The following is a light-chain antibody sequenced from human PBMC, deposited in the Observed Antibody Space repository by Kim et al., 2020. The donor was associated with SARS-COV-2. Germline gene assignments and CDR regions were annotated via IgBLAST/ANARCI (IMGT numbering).Light chain of an antibody. V-gene: IGLV2-14*03. J-gene: IGLJ3*02. CDR2: DVS. Sequence: QSALTQPASVSGSPGQSITISCTGTSSNVGGYYYVSWYQQHPGTAPKLMIYDVSNRPSGVSNRFSGSKSGTTASLTISGLQAEDEADYYCSSYTSSSTWVFGGGTQLTVL. CDR3: SSYTSSSTWV. CDR1: SSNVGGYYY.